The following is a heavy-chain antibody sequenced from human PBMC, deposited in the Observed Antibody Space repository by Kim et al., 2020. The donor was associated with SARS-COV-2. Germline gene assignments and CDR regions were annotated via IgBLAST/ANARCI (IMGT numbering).Heavy chain of an antibody. J-gene: IGHJ6*02. Sequence: GSPTYHPSLQGRVTKTSDPSTDTVYMELNSLTFQDTAVYYCAREDLDEMDVWGQGTTVTVSS. CDR3: AREDLDEMDV. V-gene: IGHV1-46*01. D-gene: IGHD3-3*01. CDR2: GSP.